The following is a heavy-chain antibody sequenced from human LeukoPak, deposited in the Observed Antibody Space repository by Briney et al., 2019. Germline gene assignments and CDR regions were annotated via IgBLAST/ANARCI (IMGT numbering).Heavy chain of an antibody. V-gene: IGHV4-59*08. D-gene: IGHD6-13*01. CDR2: IYYSGST. J-gene: IGHJ4*02. CDR3: ASAIAAAATPRFDY. Sequence: SETLSLTCTVSGGSIGSYYWSWIRQPPGKGLEWIGYIYYSGSTNYNPSLKSRVSISVDTSKNQFSLKLSSVTAADTAVYYCASAIAAAATPRFDYWGQGTLVTVSS. CDR1: GGSIGSYY.